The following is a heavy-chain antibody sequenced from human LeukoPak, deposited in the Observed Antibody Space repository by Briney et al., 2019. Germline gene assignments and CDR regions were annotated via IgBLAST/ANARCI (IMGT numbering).Heavy chain of an antibody. CDR2: IKQDGSEK. J-gene: IGHJ4*02. Sequence: GGSLRLSCAASGFTFSSYWMSWVRQAPGKGLEWVANIKQDGSEKYYVDSVKGRFTISRDNSKNTLYLQMNSLRAEDTALYYCAKGASGSGDFDYWGQGTLVTVSP. CDR3: AKGASGSGDFDY. D-gene: IGHD6-19*01. V-gene: IGHV3-7*01. CDR1: GFTFSSYW.